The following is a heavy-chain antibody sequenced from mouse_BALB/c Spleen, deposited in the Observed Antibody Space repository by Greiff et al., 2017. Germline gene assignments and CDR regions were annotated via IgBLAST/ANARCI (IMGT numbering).Heavy chain of an antibody. V-gene: IGHV5-6-5*01. D-gene: IGHD1-1*01. CDR1: GFTFSSYA. J-gene: IGHJ1*01. CDR2: ISSGGST. Sequence: EVHLVESGGGLVKPGGSLKLSCAASGFTFSSYAMSWVRQTPEKRLEWVASISSGGSTYYPDSVKGRFTISRDNARNILYLQMSSLRSEDTAMYYCARGRSSYWYFDVWGAGTTVTVSS. CDR3: ARGRSSYWYFDV.